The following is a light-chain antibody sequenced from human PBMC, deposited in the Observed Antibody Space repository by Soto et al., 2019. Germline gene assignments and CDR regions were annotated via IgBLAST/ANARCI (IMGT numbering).Light chain of an antibody. J-gene: IGKJ2*01. CDR3: QQYGSSPPTT. CDR2: GAS. Sequence: EIVLTQSPGTLSLSPGERATLSCMASQSVSSSYLAWYQQKPGQAPRLLIFGASSRATGIPDRFSGSGSGTDFTITISILEPEEFAVYYCQQYGSSPPTTFGQGTKLEIK. V-gene: IGKV3-20*01. CDR1: QSVSSSY.